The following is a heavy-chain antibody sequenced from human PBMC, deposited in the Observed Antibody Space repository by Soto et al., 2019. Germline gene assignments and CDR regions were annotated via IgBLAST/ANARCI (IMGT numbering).Heavy chain of an antibody. Sequence: GGSPRLSCSASGFTFSSYWMHWVRQAPGKGLVWVSRINSDGSSTSYADSVKGRFTISRDNAKNTLYLQMNSLRAEDTAVYYCARGDSSSWYGTDLEDWGEGSLVTVFS. D-gene: IGHD6-13*01. J-gene: IGHJ4*02. CDR1: GFTFSSYW. V-gene: IGHV3-74*01. CDR3: ARGDSSSWYGTDLED. CDR2: INSDGSST.